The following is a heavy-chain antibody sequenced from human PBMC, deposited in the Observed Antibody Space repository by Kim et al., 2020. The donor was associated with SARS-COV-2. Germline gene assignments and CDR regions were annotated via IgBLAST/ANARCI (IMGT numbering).Heavy chain of an antibody. CDR3: ASVLRGEWLTRYAFDI. J-gene: IGHJ3*02. V-gene: IGHV3-11*01. CDR1: GFTFSDYY. D-gene: IGHD3-3*01. Sequence: GGSLRLSCAASGFTFSDYYMSWIRQAPGKGLEWVSYISSSGSTIYYADSVKGRFTISRDNAKNSLYLQMNSLRAEDTAVYYCASVLRGEWLTRYAFDIWGRRTMVTVSS. CDR2: ISSSGSTI.